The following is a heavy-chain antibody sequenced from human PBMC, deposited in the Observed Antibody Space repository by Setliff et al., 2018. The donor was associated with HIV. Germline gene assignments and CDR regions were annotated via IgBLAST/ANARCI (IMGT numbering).Heavy chain of an antibody. V-gene: IGHV5-51*01. CDR3: ARHRHTAAGTLDAFDL. CDR1: GYSFTSNW. CDR2: IYPGDSDA. Sequence: GESLKISCKGSGYSFTSNWIGWVRQMPGKGLEWMGIIYPGDSDARYSPSFQGQVTISADKSISTAYLQWSSLKASDTAFYYCARHRHTAAGTLDAFDLWGQGTMVTVSS. J-gene: IGHJ3*01. D-gene: IGHD6-13*01.